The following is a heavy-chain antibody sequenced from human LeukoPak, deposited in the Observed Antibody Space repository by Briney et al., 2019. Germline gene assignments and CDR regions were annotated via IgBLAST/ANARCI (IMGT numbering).Heavy chain of an antibody. CDR1: GVTFSSYW. J-gene: IGHJ4*02. D-gene: IGHD3-9*01. Sequence: PGRSLRLSCAASGVTFSSYWMSWVRQAPGKGREEGANIKQDGSEKYHVDSARGRFTISRDNAKNSLSLQMNSLRAEDTAVYYCARDLAEHSDILTGYYFVDYWGQGTLVTVSS. CDR2: IKQDGSEK. CDR3: ARDLAEHSDILTGYYFVDY. V-gene: IGHV3-7*03.